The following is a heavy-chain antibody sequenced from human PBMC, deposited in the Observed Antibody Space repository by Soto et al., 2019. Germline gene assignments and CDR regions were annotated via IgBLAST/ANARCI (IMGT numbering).Heavy chain of an antibody. Sequence: QVQLVQSGAEVKKPGSSVKVSCKASGGTFSSYTISWVRQAPGRGLEWMGRIIPILGIANYAQKFQGRVTITADKSTSTAYMELSSLRSEDTAVYYCARYCSSTSCLNYFDYWGQGTLVTVSS. V-gene: IGHV1-69*02. D-gene: IGHD2-2*01. J-gene: IGHJ4*02. CDR1: GGTFSSYT. CDR3: ARYCSSTSCLNYFDY. CDR2: IIPILGIA.